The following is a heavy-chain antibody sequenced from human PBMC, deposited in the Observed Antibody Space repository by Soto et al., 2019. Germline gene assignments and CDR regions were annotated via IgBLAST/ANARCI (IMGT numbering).Heavy chain of an antibody. CDR1: GDTFSSYA. CDR2: IIPIFGTA. D-gene: IGHD2-2*01. CDR3: ARDPFGSSIVDYYYGMDV. Sequence: SVKVYCKTSGDTFSSYAISWWRQSAGQGLEWMGGIIPIFGTANYAQKFQGRVTITADESTSTAYMELSSLRSEDTAVYYCARDPFGSSIVDYYYGMDVWGQGTTVSVSS. J-gene: IGHJ6*02. V-gene: IGHV1-69*13.